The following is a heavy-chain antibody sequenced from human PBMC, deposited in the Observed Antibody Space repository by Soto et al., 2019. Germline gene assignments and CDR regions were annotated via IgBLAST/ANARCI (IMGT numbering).Heavy chain of an antibody. D-gene: IGHD3-3*01. CDR3: ARWSYDFWSDY. CDR2: IYYSGST. Sequence: QLQLQESGPGLVKPSETLSLTCTVSGGSISSSSYYWGWIRQPPGKGLEWIGSIYYSGSTYYNPSLKSRVNISVDTSKNQFSLKLSSVTAADTAVYYCARWSYDFWSDYWGQGTLVTVSS. V-gene: IGHV4-39*01. CDR1: GGSISSSSYY. J-gene: IGHJ4*02.